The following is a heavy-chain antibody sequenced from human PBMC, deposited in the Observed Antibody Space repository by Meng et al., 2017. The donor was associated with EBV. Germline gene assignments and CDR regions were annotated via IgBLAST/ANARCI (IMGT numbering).Heavy chain of an antibody. Sequence: QGQLVQSGAWVKQPWASVKVSCKASGYTFTSYGISWVRQAPGQGLEWMGWISAYNGNTNYAQKLQGRVTMTTDTSTSTAYMELRSLRSDDTAVYYCARVRTFGGVIPPDYWGQGTLVTVSS. D-gene: IGHD3-16*02. CDR2: ISAYNGNT. CDR1: GYTFTSYG. CDR3: ARVRTFGGVIPPDY. V-gene: IGHV1-18*01. J-gene: IGHJ4*02.